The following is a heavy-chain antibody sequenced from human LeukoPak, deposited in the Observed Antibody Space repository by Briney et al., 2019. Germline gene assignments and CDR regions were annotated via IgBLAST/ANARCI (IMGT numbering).Heavy chain of an antibody. CDR2: IYPGDSDT. V-gene: IGHV5-51*01. D-gene: IGHD5-18*01. Sequence: GESLRISCQGFGYTFTTSWIGWVRQLPGKGLEWMGIIYPGDSDTRYSPSFQGQVTISADKSINTAYLQWSSLKASDTAIYYCARRGEAMDPFDYWGQGTLVTVSS. CDR3: ARRGEAMDPFDY. J-gene: IGHJ4*02. CDR1: GYTFTTSW.